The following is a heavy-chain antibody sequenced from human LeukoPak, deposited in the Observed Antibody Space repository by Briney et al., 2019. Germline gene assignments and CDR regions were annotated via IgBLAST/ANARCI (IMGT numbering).Heavy chain of an antibody. CDR1: GYSISSGYY. D-gene: IGHD4-17*01. Sequence: SETLSLTCTVSGYSISSGYYWGWIRQPPGKGLEWIGSIYHSGNTYYNPSLNSRVTISVDTSKNQFSLKLSSVTAADTAVYYCARDRPQTTVTTLLSRRYYFDYWGQGTPVTVSS. CDR2: IYHSGNT. V-gene: IGHV4-38-2*02. CDR3: ARDRPQTTVTTLLSRRYYFDY. J-gene: IGHJ4*02.